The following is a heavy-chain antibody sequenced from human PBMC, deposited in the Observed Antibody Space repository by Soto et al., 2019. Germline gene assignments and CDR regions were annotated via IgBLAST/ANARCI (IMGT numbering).Heavy chain of an antibody. Sequence: PGGSLRLSCVASGFTFSSYSMVWVRQAPGKGPEWISYIFVSSTTIYYADSVKGRFTVSRDNAQNSLFLLMNSLRAEDTAVYYCARDRDWAFDYWGRGTLVTVSS. D-gene: IGHD3-9*01. CDR1: GFTFSSYS. CDR3: ARDRDWAFDY. V-gene: IGHV3-48*04. CDR2: IFVSSTTI. J-gene: IGHJ4*02.